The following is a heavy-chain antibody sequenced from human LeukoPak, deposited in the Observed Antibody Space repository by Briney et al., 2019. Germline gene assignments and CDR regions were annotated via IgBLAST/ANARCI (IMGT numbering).Heavy chain of an antibody. CDR2: INHSGST. J-gene: IGHJ4*02. V-gene: IGHV4-34*01. CDR1: GGSFSGYY. D-gene: IGHD3-22*01. CDR3: ARGFLLGDSSGYRPFDY. Sequence: SETLSLTCAVYGGSFSGYYWSWIRQPPGKGLEWIGEINHSGSTNYNPSLKSRVTISVDTSKNQFSLKLSSVTAADTAVYYCARGFLLGDSSGYRPFDYWGQGTLVTVSS.